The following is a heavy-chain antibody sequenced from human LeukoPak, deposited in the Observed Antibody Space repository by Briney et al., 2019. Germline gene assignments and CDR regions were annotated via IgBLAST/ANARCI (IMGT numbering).Heavy chain of an antibody. CDR3: ARGAAAGTY. Sequence: GGSLRLSYAASGFTFSSYGMHWVRQAPGKGLEWVAVISYAGSNKYYADSVKGRFTISRVNSKNTLYLQMNSLRAEDTAVYYCARGAAAGTYWGQGTLVTVSS. V-gene: IGHV3-30*03. D-gene: IGHD6-13*01. CDR1: GFTFSSYG. CDR2: ISYAGSNK. J-gene: IGHJ4*02.